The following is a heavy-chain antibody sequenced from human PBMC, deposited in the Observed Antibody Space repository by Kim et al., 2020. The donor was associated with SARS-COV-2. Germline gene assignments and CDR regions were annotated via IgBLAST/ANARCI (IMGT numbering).Heavy chain of an antibody. D-gene: IGHD3-16*01. V-gene: IGHV3-30*04. CDR1: GFTFSDFA. Sequence: GGSLRLSCAASGFTFSDFAMHWVRQAPGKGLEWVSLTSYDGNNNYYVDAVRGRFTVSRDNSKNTLFLQMDSLRPEDTAVYYCARMGTTRAKRGGYYLDSWGEGTLVTVSS. J-gene: IGHJ4*02. CDR3: ARMGTTRAKRGGYYLDS. CDR2: TSYDGNNN.